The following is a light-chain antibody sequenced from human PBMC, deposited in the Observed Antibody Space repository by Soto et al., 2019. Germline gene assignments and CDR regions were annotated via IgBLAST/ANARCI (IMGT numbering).Light chain of an antibody. CDR2: GND. CDR3: ATWDLSLSAGV. J-gene: IGLJ7*01. Sequence: QSVLTQPPSVSAAPGQKVTISCSGSNSNIENNFVSWYQQLPGTAPKLLIHGNDKRPSGIPDRFSGSKSGTSATLDIAGLQTGDEADYYCATWDLSLSAGVFGGGTQLTVL. V-gene: IGLV1-51*01. CDR1: NSNIENNF.